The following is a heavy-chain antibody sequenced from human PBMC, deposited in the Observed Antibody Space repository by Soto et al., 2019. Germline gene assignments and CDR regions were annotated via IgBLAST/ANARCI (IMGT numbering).Heavy chain of an antibody. CDR2: ISYSGTT. J-gene: IGHJ4*02. CDR3: ALGSMAVVTEY. D-gene: IGHD2-15*01. CDR1: GDSISSNNNY. V-gene: IGHV4-30-4*02. Sequence: SETLSLTCTVSGDSISSNNNYWSWIRQPPGEGLEWIGFISYSGTTSYNPSLKSRVTLSVDTSTNQCSLTLSSMTAADTAVYYFALGSMAVVTEYWTQGTVVTVSS.